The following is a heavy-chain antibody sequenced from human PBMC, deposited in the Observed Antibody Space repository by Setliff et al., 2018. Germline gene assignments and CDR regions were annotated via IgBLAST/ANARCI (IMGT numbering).Heavy chain of an antibody. D-gene: IGHD4-17*01. Sequence: SETLSLTCDVSNFSISSGYYWGWVRQPPGKGLEWIATIYYGGGTYYNPSLKSRVTISLDMSKNQFSLRLNSLTAADTAVYFCARHRRPDYGDFISWYFDLWGRGTLVTVPQ. J-gene: IGHJ2*01. CDR3: ARHRRPDYGDFISWYFDL. V-gene: IGHV4-38-2*01. CDR1: NFSISSGYY. CDR2: IYYGGGT.